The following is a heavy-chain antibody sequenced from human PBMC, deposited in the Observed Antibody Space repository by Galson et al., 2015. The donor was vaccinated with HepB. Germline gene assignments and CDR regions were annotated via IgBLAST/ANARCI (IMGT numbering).Heavy chain of an antibody. CDR3: ARDYRPAFGSGNYFPNYFDS. V-gene: IGHV3-21*01. CDR2: ISSGSTYK. Sequence: SLRLSCAASGFTFSDYSMNWVRQAPGKGLEWVSSISSGSTYKYYADSVQGRLTISRDNARSVLYLQMNGLRADDTAVYYCARDYRPAFGSGNYFPNYFDSWGQGILVTVTS. CDR1: GFTFSDYS. J-gene: IGHJ5*01. D-gene: IGHD3-10*01.